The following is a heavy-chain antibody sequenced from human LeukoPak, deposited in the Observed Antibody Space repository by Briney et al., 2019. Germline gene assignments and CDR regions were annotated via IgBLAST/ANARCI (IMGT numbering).Heavy chain of an antibody. D-gene: IGHD5-18*01. CDR1: GDSISDFY. CDR3: ARQVYTSMSPFDY. J-gene: IGHJ4*02. V-gene: IGHV4-4*07. CDR2: VSATGST. Sequence: PSETLSLTCTVSGDSISDFYWSWIRQPAGKGLEYIGRVSATGSTSFNPSLQSRVTMPVDTSKSQFSLKLSSVTAADTAAYYCARQVYTSMSPFDYWGQGTLVNVSS.